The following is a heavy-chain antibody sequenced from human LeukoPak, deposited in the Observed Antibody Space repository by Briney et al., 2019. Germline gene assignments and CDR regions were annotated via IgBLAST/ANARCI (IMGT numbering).Heavy chain of an antibody. CDR2: ISYDGSNK. V-gene: IGHV3-30*18. CDR3: AKGDSSGWFQLGLFDY. D-gene: IGHD6-19*01. CDR1: GFTFSSYG. Sequence: PGRSLRLSCAASGFTFSSYGMHWVRQAPGKGLEWVAVISYDGSNKYYADSVKGRFTISRDNSKNTLYLQMNSLRAEDTAVYYCAKGDSSGWFQLGLFDYWGQGTLVTVSS. J-gene: IGHJ4*02.